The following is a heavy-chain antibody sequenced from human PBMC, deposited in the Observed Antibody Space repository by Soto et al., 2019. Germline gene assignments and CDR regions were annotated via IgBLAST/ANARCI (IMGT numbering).Heavy chain of an antibody. V-gene: IGHV3-33*01. CDR2: IWYDGSNK. CDR1: GFTFSSYG. Sequence: GGSLRLSCAASGFTFSSYGMHWVRQAPGKRLEWVAVIWYDGSNKYYADSVKGRFTISRDNSKNTLYLQMNSLRAEDTAVYYCARDPDYYDSSGYSHWGQGTLVTVSS. CDR3: ARDPDYYDSSGYSH. D-gene: IGHD3-22*01. J-gene: IGHJ4*02.